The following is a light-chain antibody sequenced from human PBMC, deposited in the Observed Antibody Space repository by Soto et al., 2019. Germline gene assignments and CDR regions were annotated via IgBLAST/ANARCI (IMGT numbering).Light chain of an antibody. CDR1: QFISTW. CDR3: QQYNDYSPRT. V-gene: IGKV1-5*03. CDR2: KAS. Sequence: DIQMTQSPSTLSASVGDRVTITCRASQFISTWLAWYQQKPGKAPKLLIYKASSLESGVPSRFRGSGSGTEFTLTISSLQPDDFAAYYCQQYNDYSPRTFGQGTKVEIK. J-gene: IGKJ1*01.